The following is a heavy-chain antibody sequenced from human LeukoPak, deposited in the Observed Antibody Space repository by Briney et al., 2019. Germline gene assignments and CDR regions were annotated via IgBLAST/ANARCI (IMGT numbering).Heavy chain of an antibody. CDR2: IFYSGST. J-gene: IGHJ4*02. Sequence: SETLSLTCTVSGGSIISADHYWSWIRQPPGKGLEWIVYIFYSGSTYYNPSLKSRLTISVDTSKNQFSLKLSSVTAADTAVYYCARGYYDILTNYPKNFDQWGQGTLVTVSS. V-gene: IGHV4-30-4*01. D-gene: IGHD3-9*01. CDR1: GGSIISADHY. CDR3: ARGYYDILTNYPKNFDQ.